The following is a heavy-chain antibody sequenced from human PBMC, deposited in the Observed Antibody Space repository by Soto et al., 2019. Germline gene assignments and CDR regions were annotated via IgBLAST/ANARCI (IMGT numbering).Heavy chain of an antibody. CDR3: ARSKRGDMSSVAGTSFAPTKPWFDP. Sequence: QVQLQESGPGLVKPSQTLSLTCTVSGGSISSGGYYWSWIRQHPGKGLEWIGYIYYSGSTYYNPSLKSRVTISVDTSKNQFSLKLSSVTAADTAVYYCARSKRGDMSSVAGTSFAPTKPWFDPWGQGTLVTVSS. J-gene: IGHJ5*02. CDR1: GGSISSGGYY. D-gene: IGHD6-19*01. V-gene: IGHV4-31*03. CDR2: IYYSGST.